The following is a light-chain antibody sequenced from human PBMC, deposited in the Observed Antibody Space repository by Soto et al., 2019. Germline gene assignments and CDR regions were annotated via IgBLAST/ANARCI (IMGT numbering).Light chain of an antibody. Sequence: EIVLTQSPGTLSLSPGETATLSCRASQSVSSNNLAWYHQKPGQTPRLLIYGASSRATVIPDRFSGSGSGTDFTLIISRLEPEDFAVYYCQQYDNSITFGQGTRLEIE. V-gene: IGKV3-20*01. CDR1: QSVSSNN. J-gene: IGKJ5*01. CDR2: GAS. CDR3: QQYDNSIT.